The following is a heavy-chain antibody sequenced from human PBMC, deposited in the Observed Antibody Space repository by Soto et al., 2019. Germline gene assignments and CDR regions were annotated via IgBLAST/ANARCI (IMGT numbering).Heavy chain of an antibody. Sequence: SETLSLTCAVSGGSMSRGGQSWSWIRQPPGKGLEWLGFIYYTGSTNYNPSLKSRVTISVDTSKNQFSLKLSSVTAADTAVYYCARDLTMVRGVIKGNWFDPWGQGTLVTVSS. V-gene: IGHV4-61*08. D-gene: IGHD3-10*01. CDR3: ARDLTMVRGVIKGNWFDP. CDR1: GGSMSRGGQS. CDR2: IYYTGST. J-gene: IGHJ5*02.